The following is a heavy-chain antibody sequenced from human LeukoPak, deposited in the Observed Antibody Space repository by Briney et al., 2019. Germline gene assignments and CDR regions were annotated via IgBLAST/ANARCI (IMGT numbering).Heavy chain of an antibody. J-gene: IGHJ4*02. CDR2: ISASGGST. Sequence: GGSPRLSCAASGFTFSSSAMTWVRQAPGKGLEWVSAISASGGSTYYADSVKGRFTISRDNSKNTLYLQMNSLRAEDTAVYYCAKDLSGNDYWGQGTLVTVSS. V-gene: IGHV3-23*01. CDR3: AKDLSGNDY. CDR1: GFTFSSSA.